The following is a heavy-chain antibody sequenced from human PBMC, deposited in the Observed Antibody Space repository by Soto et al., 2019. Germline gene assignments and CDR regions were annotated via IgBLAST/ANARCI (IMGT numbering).Heavy chain of an antibody. D-gene: IGHD2-2*01. Sequence: EVQLLESGGGLVQSGGSLRLSCAASGFTFSSYAMSWVRQAPGKGLEWVSAISGSGGSTYYADSVKGRFTISRDNSKNTLYLQMNSLRAEDTAVYYCAKGRNIVVVPVAPFDYWGQGTLVTVSS. J-gene: IGHJ4*02. CDR2: ISGSGGST. CDR3: AKGRNIVVVPVAPFDY. CDR1: GFTFSSYA. V-gene: IGHV3-23*01.